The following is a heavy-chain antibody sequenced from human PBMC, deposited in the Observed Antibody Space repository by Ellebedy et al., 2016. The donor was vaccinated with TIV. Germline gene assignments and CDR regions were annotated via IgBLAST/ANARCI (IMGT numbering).Heavy chain of an antibody. Sequence: SETLSLXXTVSGGPIRGYWWNWVRQPPGKGLEWIGEIYNSETTNYNPSLKSRVTMSIDRSKNQFSLRVTSVTAADTAVYYCAREERSTVLTTAFGNWGQGTLVTVSS. CDR1: GGPIRGYW. CDR3: AREERSTVLTTAFGN. CDR2: IYNSETT. V-gene: IGHV4-4*02. J-gene: IGHJ4*02. D-gene: IGHD4-17*01.